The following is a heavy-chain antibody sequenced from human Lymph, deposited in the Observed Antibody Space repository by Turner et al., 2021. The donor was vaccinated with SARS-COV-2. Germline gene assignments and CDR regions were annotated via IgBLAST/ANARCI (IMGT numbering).Heavy chain of an antibody. CDR3: ARDRDSSGWVDY. J-gene: IGHJ4*02. Sequence: VQPVEPGGGVAQPGRSWRLPWAASGFTFSSHAMHWFRQAPGKGLEWVAFISYDESDKYYADSVKGRFTFSRDNSKNTLYLRMISLRAEDTAVYNCARDRDSSGWVDYWGQGTLVTVSS. D-gene: IGHD3-22*01. CDR1: GFTFSSHA. V-gene: IGHV3-30*04. CDR2: ISYDESDK.